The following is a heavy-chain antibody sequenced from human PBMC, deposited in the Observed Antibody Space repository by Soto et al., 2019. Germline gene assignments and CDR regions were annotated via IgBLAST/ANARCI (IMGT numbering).Heavy chain of an antibody. V-gene: IGHV4-34*01. Sequence: LSLTCAVYGGSFSGYYWSWIRQPPGKGLEWIGEINHSGSTNYNPSLKSRVTISVDTSKNQFSLKLSSVTAADTAVYYCARTYYDFWSGSRFDYWGQGTLVTVSS. J-gene: IGHJ4*02. CDR2: INHSGST. CDR3: ARTYYDFWSGSRFDY. D-gene: IGHD3-3*01. CDR1: GGSFSGYY.